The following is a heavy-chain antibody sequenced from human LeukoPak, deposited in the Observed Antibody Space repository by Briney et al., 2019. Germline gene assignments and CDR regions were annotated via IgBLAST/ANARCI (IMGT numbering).Heavy chain of an antibody. Sequence: HPGGSLRLSCAASGFTFSSYAMSWVSQAPGKGMEWVSAISGSGGSTYYADSVKGRFTISRDNSKNTLYLQMNSLRAEDTAVYYCATHEGYFDYWGQGTLVTVSS. J-gene: IGHJ4*02. CDR2: ISGSGGST. CDR3: ATHEGYFDY. V-gene: IGHV3-23*01. CDR1: GFTFSSYA.